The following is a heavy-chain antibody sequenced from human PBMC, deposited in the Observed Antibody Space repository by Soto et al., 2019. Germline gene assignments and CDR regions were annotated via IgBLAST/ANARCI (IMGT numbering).Heavy chain of an antibody. CDR1: GCSISSSIYY. CDR3: ASRGIVATLNFDY. V-gene: IGHV4-39*01. Sequence: SETLSLTCPVSGCSISSSIYYWGWIRQPPGKGLEWIGSIYYSGSTYYNPSLKSRVTISVDTSKNQFSLKLSSVTAADTAVYYCASRGIVATLNFDYWGQGTLVTVSS. D-gene: IGHD5-12*01. J-gene: IGHJ4*02. CDR2: IYYSGST.